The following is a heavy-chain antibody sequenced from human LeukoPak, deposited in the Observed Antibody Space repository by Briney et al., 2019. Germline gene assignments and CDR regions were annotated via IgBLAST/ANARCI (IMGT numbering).Heavy chain of an antibody. V-gene: IGHV3-23*01. D-gene: IGHD3-10*01. CDR3: AKDIEKGAYGSGSSLLDY. CDR2: ISGSGGST. Sequence: GGSLRLSCAASGFTFSSYAMSWVRQAPGKGLEWVSAISGSGGSTYYADSVKGRFTISRDNAKNSLYLQMNSLRAEDTALYYCAKDIEKGAYGSGSSLLDYWGQGTLVTVSS. J-gene: IGHJ4*02. CDR1: GFTFSSYA.